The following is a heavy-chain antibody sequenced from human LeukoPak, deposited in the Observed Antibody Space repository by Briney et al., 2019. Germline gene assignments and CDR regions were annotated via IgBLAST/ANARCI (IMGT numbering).Heavy chain of an antibody. CDR1: GGSFSGYY. V-gene: IGHV4-59*10. CDR2: IYTSGST. J-gene: IGHJ3*02. CDR3: ARPTDDAFDI. Sequence: SETLSLTCAVYGGSFSGYYWSWIRQPAGKGLEWIGRIYTSGSTNYNPSLKSRVTMSVDTSKNQFSLKLSSVTAADTAVYYCARPTDDAFDIWGQGTMVTVSS.